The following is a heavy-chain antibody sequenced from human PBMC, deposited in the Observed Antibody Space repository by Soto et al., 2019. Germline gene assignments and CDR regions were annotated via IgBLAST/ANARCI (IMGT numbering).Heavy chain of an antibody. CDR3: ARHAGGGRFYYGMDG. J-gene: IGHJ6*02. CDR1: GGSISSYKYF. CDR2: IYYSGTT. D-gene: IGHD2-15*01. Sequence: SGTLSLTCTVSGGSISSYKYFCVLFRHPAGKGLEWIANIYYSGTTSYNPSLKSRSTISVDTSKNQFSLKLTSVTAADTAIYYCARHAGGGRFYYGMDGWGQGTTVTVSS. V-gene: IGHV4-39*01.